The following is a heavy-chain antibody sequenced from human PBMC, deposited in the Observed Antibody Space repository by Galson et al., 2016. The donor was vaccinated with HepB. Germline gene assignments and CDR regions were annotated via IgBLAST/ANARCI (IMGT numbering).Heavy chain of an antibody. CDR1: GFTFGDHY. V-gene: IGHV3-72*01. Sequence: SLRLSCAASGFTFGDHYMDWVRQAPGKGLEWVGRTRNKTKSYTTEYAASVEGRFTISRDDSKNSLYLQMNSLKTEDTAVYYCVREPGMVGATGFDYWGQGTLVTVSS. CDR2: TRNKTKSYTT. D-gene: IGHD1-26*01. J-gene: IGHJ4*02. CDR3: VREPGMVGATGFDY.